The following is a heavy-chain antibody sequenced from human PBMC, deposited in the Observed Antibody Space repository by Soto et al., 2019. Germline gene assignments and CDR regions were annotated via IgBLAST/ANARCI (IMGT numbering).Heavy chain of an antibody. D-gene: IGHD2-15*01. Sequence: SVKVSCKASGGSLSTNPISWVRQAPGQGLEWMGGTGSGTGPGNHAQKFQGRLTVTADKSTSTVYMELTNLSSEDTAVYYCARRDSGGFYRFFDSWVQGTLVTVSS. J-gene: IGHJ4*02. CDR2: TGSGTGPG. V-gene: IGHV1-69*06. CDR1: GGSLSTNP. CDR3: ARRDSGGFYRFFDS.